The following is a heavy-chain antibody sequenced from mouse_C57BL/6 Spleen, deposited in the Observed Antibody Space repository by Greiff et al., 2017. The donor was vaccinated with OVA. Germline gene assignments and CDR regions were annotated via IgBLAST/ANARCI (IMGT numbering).Heavy chain of an antibody. CDR2: INPNNGGT. D-gene: IGHD1-1*01. Sequence: VQLQESGPELVKPGASVKMSCKASGYTFTDYNMHWVKQSHGKSLEWIGYINPNNGGTSYNQKFKGKATLTVNKSSSTAYMELRSLTSEDSAVYYCARWIYYYGSSYAMDYWGQGTSVTVSS. J-gene: IGHJ4*01. V-gene: IGHV1-22*01. CDR1: GYTFTDYN. CDR3: ARWIYYYGSSYAMDY.